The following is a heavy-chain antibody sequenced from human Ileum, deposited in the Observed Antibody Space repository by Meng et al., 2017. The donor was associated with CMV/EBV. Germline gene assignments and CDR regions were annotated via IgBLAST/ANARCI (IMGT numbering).Heavy chain of an antibody. J-gene: IGHJ5*02. CDR3: ARDTPHNAFEP. CDR1: GFTSNKYW. CDR2: IDNEGSGA. V-gene: IGHV3-74*01. Sequence: GGPLRLPCVAPGFTSNKYWMHWVRQPPGGGLVWLSRIDNEGSGAIYADSVRGRFTVSRDNARNTVRLQMSNLVDEDTAVYCCARDTPHNAFEPWGHGTLVTVSS. D-gene: IGHD2-15*01.